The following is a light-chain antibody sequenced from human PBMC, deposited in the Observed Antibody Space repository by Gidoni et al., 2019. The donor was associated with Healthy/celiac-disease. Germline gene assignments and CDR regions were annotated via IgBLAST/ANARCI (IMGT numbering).Light chain of an antibody. J-gene: IGLJ2*01. Sequence: SYVLTQPPSVSVAPGQTARITCGGNNIGSKSVHWYQQKPGQAPVLVVYDDSDRPSGIPERLSGSHSGNTATLTISRDEAGDEADYYCQVGDSSSDHVVFGGGTKLTVL. CDR2: DDS. CDR3: QVGDSSSDHVV. V-gene: IGLV3-21*02. CDR1: NIGSKS.